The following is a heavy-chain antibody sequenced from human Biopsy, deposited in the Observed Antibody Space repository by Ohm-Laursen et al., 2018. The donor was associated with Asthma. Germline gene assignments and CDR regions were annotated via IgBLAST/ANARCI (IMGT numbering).Heavy chain of an antibody. CDR1: GNHFGSYA. V-gene: IGHV3-30*04. CDR3: SRDTLGYYFDI. Sequence: SLRLSCSASGNHFGSYAMHWARQAPGKGLEWVAVITFDGRTQYYGDSVKGRFTISRDNSKSMLFLQMNSLRPADTAVYYCSRDTLGYYFDIWGRGTLVTVSS. CDR2: ITFDGRTQ. D-gene: IGHD7-27*01. J-gene: IGHJ4*02.